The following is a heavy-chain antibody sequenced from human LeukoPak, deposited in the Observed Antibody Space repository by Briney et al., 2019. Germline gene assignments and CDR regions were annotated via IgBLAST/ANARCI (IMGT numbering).Heavy chain of an antibody. CDR3: ATTVSIGWYGDFDY. V-gene: IGHV1-69*13. CDR2: IIPIFGTA. J-gene: IGHJ4*02. CDR1: GYTFTGYY. Sequence: GASVKVSCKASGYTFTGYYMHWVRQAPGQGLEWMGGIIPIFGTANYAQKFQGRVTITADESTSTAYMELSSLRSEDTAVYYCATTVSIGWYGDFDYWGQGTLVTVSS. D-gene: IGHD6-19*01.